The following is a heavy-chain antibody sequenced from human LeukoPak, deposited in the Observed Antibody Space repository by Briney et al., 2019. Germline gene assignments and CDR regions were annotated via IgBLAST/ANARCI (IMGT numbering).Heavy chain of an antibody. V-gene: IGHV4-39*01. J-gene: IGHJ4*02. Sequence: SETLSLTCTVSGGSISSSSYNWGWIRQPPGKGLEWIGSIYYSGSTYYNPSLKSRVTISVDTSKNQFSLKLSSVTAADTAVYYCARQVYSSRDFDYWGQGTLVTVSS. CDR1: GGSISSSSYN. D-gene: IGHD6-13*01. CDR3: ARQVYSSRDFDY. CDR2: IYYSGST.